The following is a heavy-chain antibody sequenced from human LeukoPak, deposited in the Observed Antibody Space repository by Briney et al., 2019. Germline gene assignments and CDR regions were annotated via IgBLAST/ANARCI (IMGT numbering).Heavy chain of an antibody. CDR2: INSDGSST. V-gene: IGHV3-74*01. D-gene: IGHD2-21*01. CDR1: GFTFSSYW. Sequence: GGSLRLSCAASGFTFSSYWMHWFRQAPGKGLVWVSRINSDGSSTSYADSVKGRFTISRDNAKNSLYLQMNSLRAEDTAVYYCATGIVVVIASRDYWGQGTLVTVSS. J-gene: IGHJ4*02. CDR3: ATGIVVVIASRDY.